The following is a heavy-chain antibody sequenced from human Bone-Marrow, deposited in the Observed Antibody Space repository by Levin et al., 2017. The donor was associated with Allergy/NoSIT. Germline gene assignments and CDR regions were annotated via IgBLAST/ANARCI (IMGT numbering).Heavy chain of an antibody. CDR1: GGSISSYY. CDR3: ARPNWPGYGMDV. V-gene: IGHV4-59*01. CDR2: IYYSGST. Sequence: KASETLSLTCTVSGGSISSYYWSWIRQPPGKGLEWIGYIYYSGSTNYNPSLKSRVTISVDTSKNQFSLKLSSVTAADTAVYYCARPNWPGYGMDVWGQGTTVTVSS. D-gene: IGHD5-24*01. J-gene: IGHJ6*02.